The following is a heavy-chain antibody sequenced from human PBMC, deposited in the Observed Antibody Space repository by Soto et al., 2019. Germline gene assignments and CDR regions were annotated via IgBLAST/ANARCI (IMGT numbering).Heavy chain of an antibody. J-gene: IGHJ4*02. CDR1: GYTFINYY. Sequence: GSVKEFCKASGYTFINYYMHLVRQAPGQGFEWIGRISPRSGGTNYAQKFQGRVSMTWYTSLKTAYMELSSLMSEDTAVYYCARPPGCISDRYYFDLWGQGTQVTVSS. CDR3: ARPPGCISDRYYFDL. D-gene: IGHD2-2*01. CDR2: ISPRSGGT. V-gene: IGHV1-2*02.